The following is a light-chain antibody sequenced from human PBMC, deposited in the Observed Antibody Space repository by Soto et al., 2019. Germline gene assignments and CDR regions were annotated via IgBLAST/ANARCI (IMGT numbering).Light chain of an antibody. CDR1: QSISSY. V-gene: IGKV1-39*01. J-gene: IGKJ2*01. CDR3: QQRYSTPRMYT. Sequence: DIQMTQSPSSLSASVGDRVTITCRASQSISSYLNWYQQKPGKAPKLLIYAASSLQSGVPSRFSGSGSGTDFTLTISSLQPEDFATYYCQQRYSTPRMYTFGQGTKLEIK. CDR2: AAS.